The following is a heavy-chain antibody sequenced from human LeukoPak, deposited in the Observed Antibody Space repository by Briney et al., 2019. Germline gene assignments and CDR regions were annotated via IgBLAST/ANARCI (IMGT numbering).Heavy chain of an antibody. Sequence: PSETLSLTCAVYGGSFSGYCWSWIRQPPGKGLEWIGEINHSGSTNYNPSLKSRVTISVDTSKNQFSLKLSSVTAADTAVYYCARGEDHGVLWFGESLYGMDVWGKGTTVTVSS. CDR2: INHSGST. CDR1: GGSFSGYC. V-gene: IGHV4-34*01. J-gene: IGHJ6*04. D-gene: IGHD3-10*01. CDR3: ARGEDHGVLWFGESLYGMDV.